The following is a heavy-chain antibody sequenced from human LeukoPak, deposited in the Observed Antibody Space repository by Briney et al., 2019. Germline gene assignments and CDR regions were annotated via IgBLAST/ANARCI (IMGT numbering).Heavy chain of an antibody. CDR3: ARVVSGGTFDS. J-gene: IGHJ5*01. D-gene: IGHD1-1*01. CDR1: AGAISSYY. Sequence: SETLSLTCTVSAGAISSYYWTWVRQPADKGFEWIGHVYSDGTTNYNPSLKSRLTMSIDKAKNKFSLKVNSVTAADTAVYYCARVVSGGTFDSWGQGTLVSVSS. V-gene: IGHV4-4*07. CDR2: VYSDGTT.